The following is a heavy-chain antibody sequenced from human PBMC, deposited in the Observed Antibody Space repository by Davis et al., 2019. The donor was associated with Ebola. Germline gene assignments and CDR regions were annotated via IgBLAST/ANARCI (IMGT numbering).Heavy chain of an antibody. Sequence: MPGGSLRLSCTVSGGSISSRSHFWGWIRQPPGKGLEWIGNIFNSGSTNYNPSLNSRVTVSVDRSKNQFSLRLTSVTAADTAVYYWARPQLGKGGGAAFDLWGQGTLVTVSS. D-gene: IGHD6-13*01. CDR3: ARPQLGKGGGAAFDL. V-gene: IGHV4-39*01. CDR2: IFNSGST. J-gene: IGHJ3*01. CDR1: GGSISSRSHF.